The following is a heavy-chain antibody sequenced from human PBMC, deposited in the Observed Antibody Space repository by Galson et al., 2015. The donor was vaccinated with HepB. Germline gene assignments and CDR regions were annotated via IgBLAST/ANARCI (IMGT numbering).Heavy chain of an antibody. V-gene: IGHV3-21*01. D-gene: IGHD6-19*01. CDR1: GFIFRTYS. CDR3: ARDDGRGWEIDH. Sequence: SLRLSCAASGFIFRTYSMNWVRRAPGKGLEWVTCMSGDSSEIYYADSVRGRFTISRDNAKNSLYLQMNSLRADDTAIYYCARDDGRGWEIDHWGQGALVTVSS. J-gene: IGHJ4*02. CDR2: MSGDSSEI.